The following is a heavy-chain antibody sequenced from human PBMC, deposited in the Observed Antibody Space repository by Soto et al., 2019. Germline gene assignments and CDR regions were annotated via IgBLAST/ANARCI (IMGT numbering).Heavy chain of an antibody. CDR2: INAGNGNT. D-gene: IGHD3-10*01. CDR3: AREPRLLIWFGELHD. J-gene: IGHJ4*02. Sequence: ASVKVSCKASGYTFTSYAMHWVRQAPGQRLEWMGWINAGNGNTKYSQKFQGRVTITRDTSASTAYMKLSSVTAADTAVYYCAREPRLLIWFGELHDWGRGTLVTVSS. CDR1: GYTFTSYA. V-gene: IGHV1-3*01.